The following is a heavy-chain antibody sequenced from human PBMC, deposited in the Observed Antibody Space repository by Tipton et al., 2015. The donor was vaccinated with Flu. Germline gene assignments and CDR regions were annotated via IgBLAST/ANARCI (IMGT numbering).Heavy chain of an antibody. V-gene: IGHV1-2*02. Sequence: QLVQSGPEVKKPGASVKVSCKASGYTFTGYYMHWVRQAPGQGLEWMGWINPNSGGTNYAQKFQGRVTMTRDTSISTAYMELSRLRSDDTAVYYCARGFLEWLLGYYYYYMDVWGKGTTVTVSS. CDR2: INPNSGGT. CDR3: ARGFLEWLLGYYYYYMDV. J-gene: IGHJ6*03. CDR1: GYTFTGYY. D-gene: IGHD3-3*01.